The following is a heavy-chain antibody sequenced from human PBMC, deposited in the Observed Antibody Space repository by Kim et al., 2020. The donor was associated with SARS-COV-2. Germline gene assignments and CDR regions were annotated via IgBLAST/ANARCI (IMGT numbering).Heavy chain of an antibody. Sequence: PSLKSRVTISVDTSKNQFSLKLSSVTAVDTAVYYCASSGYCSGGSCYFDYWGQGTLVTVSS. J-gene: IGHJ4*02. D-gene: IGHD2-15*01. V-gene: IGHV4-4*09. CDR3: ASSGYCSGGSCYFDY.